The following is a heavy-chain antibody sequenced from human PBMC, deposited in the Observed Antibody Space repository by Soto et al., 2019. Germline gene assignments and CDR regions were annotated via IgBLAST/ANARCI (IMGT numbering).Heavy chain of an antibody. CDR2: INSDGSST. CDR3: ARARIAVAGYDY. D-gene: IGHD6-19*01. Sequence: TGGSLRLSCAASGFTFSSYWMHWVRQAPGKGLVWVSRINSDGSSTSYADSVKGRFTISRDNAKNTLYLQMNSLRAEDTAVYYCARARIAVAGYDYCGPGPLLTVSS. J-gene: IGHJ4*02. CDR1: GFTFSSYW. V-gene: IGHV3-74*01.